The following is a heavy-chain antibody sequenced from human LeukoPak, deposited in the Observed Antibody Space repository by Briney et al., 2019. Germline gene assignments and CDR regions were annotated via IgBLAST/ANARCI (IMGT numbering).Heavy chain of an antibody. CDR3: AKRVYDSSGYYLDY. V-gene: IGHV3-74*01. CDR2: TGDGRST. D-gene: IGHD3-22*01. Sequence: TGDGRSTNYADSVKGRFSISRDNAENTLYLQMNSLRVEDTAVYYCAKRVYDSSGYYLDYWGQGTLVTVSS. J-gene: IGHJ4*02.